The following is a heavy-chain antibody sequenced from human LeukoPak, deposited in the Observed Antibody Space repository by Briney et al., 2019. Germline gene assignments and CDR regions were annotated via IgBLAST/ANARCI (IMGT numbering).Heavy chain of an antibody. V-gene: IGHV3-7*04. J-gene: IGHJ4*02. Sequence: GGSLRLSCTASGFTFRRYWMGWVRQAPGKGLEWVANRNEDGNKKYYVDSVKGRFTISRDNSKNSLYLQMNSLRVEDTAVYYCARGCTSSSCYDYWGQGTLVTVPS. CDR2: RNEDGNKK. CDR3: ARGCTSSSCYDY. CDR1: GFTFRRYW. D-gene: IGHD2-2*01.